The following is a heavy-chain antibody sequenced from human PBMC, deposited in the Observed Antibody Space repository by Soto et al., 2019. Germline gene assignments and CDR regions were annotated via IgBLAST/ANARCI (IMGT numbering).Heavy chain of an antibody. CDR1: GYTFSSYA. CDR3: ARDTGDGTFDF. J-gene: IGHJ4*02. D-gene: IGHD7-27*01. V-gene: IGHV1-3*01. Sequence: AASVKVSCKASGYTFSSYAMHWVRQAPGQRLEWMGWINAGYGNKKSSQKFQDRVTISRDTSASTAYMELTSLRSEDTAVYYCARDTGDGTFDFWGQGTLVTVSS. CDR2: INAGYGNK.